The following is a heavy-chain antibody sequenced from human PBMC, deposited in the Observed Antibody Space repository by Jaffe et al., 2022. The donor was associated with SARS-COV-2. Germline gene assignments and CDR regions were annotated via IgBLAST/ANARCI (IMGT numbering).Heavy chain of an antibody. Sequence: EVQLVESGGGLVQPGGSLRLSCAASGFTFSEHWMNWVRQAPGKGLEWVANMKEDGGEIYYVDSAKGRFTISRDNAKNSLYLQMNSLRAEDTAVYYCTRGWAWMDVWGKGTTVTVSS. CDR3: TRGWAWMDV. V-gene: IGHV3-7*04. J-gene: IGHJ6*04. D-gene: IGHD1-26*01. CDR2: MKEDGGEI. CDR1: GFTFSEHW.